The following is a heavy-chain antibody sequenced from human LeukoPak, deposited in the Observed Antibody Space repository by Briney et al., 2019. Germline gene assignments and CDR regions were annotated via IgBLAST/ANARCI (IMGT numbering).Heavy chain of an antibody. V-gene: IGHV3-11*01. J-gene: IGHJ4*02. CDR1: GFTFSDYY. Sequence: GGSLRLSCAASGFTFSDYYMSWIRQAPGRGLDWLSYISISGSDTFYADSVSGRFTISRDNAKNSLFLQMNSLRVEDTAVYYCARGDNTFEMATLALDHWGQGALVTFSS. CDR2: ISISGSDT. D-gene: IGHD5-24*01. CDR3: ARGDNTFEMATLALDH.